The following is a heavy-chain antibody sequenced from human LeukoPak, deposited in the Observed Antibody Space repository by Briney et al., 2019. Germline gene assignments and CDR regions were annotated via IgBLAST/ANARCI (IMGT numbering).Heavy chain of an antibody. Sequence: GGSLRLSCAASGFSFSDYYMSWIRQAPGKGLEWVSYISSSDSTIDYADSVKGRFTISRDNAKNSLYLQMNSLRAEDTAVYYCARDCGGDCSGLDYWGQGTLVTVSS. V-gene: IGHV3-11*04. D-gene: IGHD2-21*02. CDR3: ARDCGGDCSGLDY. J-gene: IGHJ4*02. CDR2: ISSSDSTI. CDR1: GFSFSDYY.